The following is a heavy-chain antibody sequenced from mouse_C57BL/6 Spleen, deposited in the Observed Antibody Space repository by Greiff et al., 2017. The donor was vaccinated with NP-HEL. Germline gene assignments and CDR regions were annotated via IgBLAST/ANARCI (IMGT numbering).Heavy chain of an antibody. CDR1: GYAFSSSW. J-gene: IGHJ3*01. CDR3: ARNYYGNPFAY. D-gene: IGHD2-1*01. CDR2: IYPGDGDT. Sequence: VQLQQSGPELVKPGASVKISCKASGYAFSSSWMNWVKQRPGKGLEWIGRIYPGDGDTNYNGKFKGKATLTADKSSSTAYMQLSSLTSEDSAVYFCARNYYGNPFAYWGQGTRVTVSA. V-gene: IGHV1-82*01.